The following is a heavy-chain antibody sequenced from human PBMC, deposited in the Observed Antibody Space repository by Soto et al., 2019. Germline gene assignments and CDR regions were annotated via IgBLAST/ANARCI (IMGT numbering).Heavy chain of an antibody. Sequence: QVHLQESGPGLVKPSETLSLTRSVSGGYFSDYYWSWIRQPPGKGLEWIGYIYYSGSTKYNPSLKSRVTISVDTSKSQFSLKLSSVTAADTAIYYCARDQVHYANWYFDLWGRGTLVTVSS. CDR1: GGYFSDYY. CDR3: ARDQVHYANWYFDL. CDR2: IYYSGST. D-gene: IGHD3-16*01. V-gene: IGHV4-59*01. J-gene: IGHJ2*01.